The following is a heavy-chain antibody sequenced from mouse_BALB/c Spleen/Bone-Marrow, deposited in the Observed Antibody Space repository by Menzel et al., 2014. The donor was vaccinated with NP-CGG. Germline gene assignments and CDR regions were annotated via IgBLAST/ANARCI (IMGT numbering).Heavy chain of an antibody. CDR3: ARWEYYAMDY. V-gene: IGHV14-3*02. CDR2: IDPANGNT. J-gene: IGHJ4*01. D-gene: IGHD4-1*01. Sequence: SGAELVKPGASVKLSCTASGFNIKDTYMHWVKQRPEQGLEWIGRIDPANGNTKYDPKFQGKATITADTSSNTAHLQLSGLTSEDTAVYYCARWEYYAMDYWGQGTSVTVSS. CDR1: GFNIKDTY.